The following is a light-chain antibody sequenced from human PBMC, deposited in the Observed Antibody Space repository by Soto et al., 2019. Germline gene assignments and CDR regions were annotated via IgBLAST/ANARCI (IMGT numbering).Light chain of an antibody. CDR1: SSDVGTYNY. V-gene: IGLV2-14*01. CDR2: EVS. CDR3: SSYTSSSTLV. Sequence: QSALTQPASVSGSPGQSITISCTGTSSDVGTYNYVSWYQQHPGKAPKVMIYEVSKRPSGVSNRFSGSKSGNTASLTISGLQAEDEGDYYCSSYTSSSTLVFGGGTKLTVL. J-gene: IGLJ3*02.